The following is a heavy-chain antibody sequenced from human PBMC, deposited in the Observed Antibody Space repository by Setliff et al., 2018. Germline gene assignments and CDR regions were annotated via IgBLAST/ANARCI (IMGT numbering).Heavy chain of an antibody. CDR1: GRSVSRDSDF. CDR3: ARQVDTPMAPIDY. Sequence: KTSETLSLTCTVSGRSVSRDSDFWNWIRRSAGNKLEWIGHIYSSGSTEYNPSLKSRVTMSIDASKNQLSLKLSSVTAADSAIYYCARQVDTPMAPIDYWGQGTLVTVSS. V-gene: IGHV4-61*09. CDR2: IYSSGST. J-gene: IGHJ4*02. D-gene: IGHD5-18*01.